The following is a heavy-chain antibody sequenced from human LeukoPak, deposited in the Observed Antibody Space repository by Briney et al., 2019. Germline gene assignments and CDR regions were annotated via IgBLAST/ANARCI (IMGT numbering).Heavy chain of an antibody. CDR3: TTNLIAATVDS. J-gene: IGHJ4*02. Sequence: ASVKVSCKASGYTFTGFYMHWVRQAPGQGLEWMGWINPNSGDTNYAQKFQGRVTMTRDTSISTAYMEPSRLRSDDTAVYYCTTNLIAATVDSWGQGTLVTVSS. D-gene: IGHD6-13*01. V-gene: IGHV1-2*02. CDR1: GYTFTGFY. CDR2: INPNSGDT.